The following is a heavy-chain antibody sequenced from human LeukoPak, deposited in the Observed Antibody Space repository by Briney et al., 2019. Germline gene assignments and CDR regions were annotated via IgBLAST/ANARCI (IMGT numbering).Heavy chain of an antibody. CDR1: GGSISSHY. D-gene: IGHD6-13*01. CDR3: ARLNSIAAAGTGYYYYGMDV. V-gene: IGHV4-59*08. CDR2: IYYSGST. J-gene: IGHJ6*02. Sequence: TSETLSLTCTVSGGSISSHYWSWIRQPPGKGLEWIGHIYYSGSTNYNPSLKSRVTISVDTSKNQFSLKLSSVTAADTAVYYCARLNSIAAAGTGYYYYGMDVWGQGTTVTVSS.